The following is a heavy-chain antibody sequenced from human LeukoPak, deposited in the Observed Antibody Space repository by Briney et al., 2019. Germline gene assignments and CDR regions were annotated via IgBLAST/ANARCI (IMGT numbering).Heavy chain of an antibody. CDR1: GFTFSSYS. Sequence: PGGSLRLSCAASGFTFSSYSMNWVRQAPGKGLEWVSSISRSSSYTYYADSVKGRFTISRDNAKCSLYLQMNSLRAEDTAVYYCARKQLADYWGQGTLVTVSS. D-gene: IGHD6-6*01. CDR3: ARKQLADY. V-gene: IGHV3-21*01. J-gene: IGHJ4*02. CDR2: ISRSSSYT.